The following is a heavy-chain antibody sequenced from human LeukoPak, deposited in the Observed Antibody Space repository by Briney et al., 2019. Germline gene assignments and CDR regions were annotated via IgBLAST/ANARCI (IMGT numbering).Heavy chain of an antibody. CDR1: GGSFSGYY. Sequence: SETLSLTCAVYGGSFSGYYWSWIRQPPGKGLEWIGEINHSGSTNYNPSLKSRATISVDTSKNQFSLKLSSVTAADTAVYYCARGLDPNCSSTSCYRNWFDPWGQGTLVTVSS. D-gene: IGHD2-2*01. V-gene: IGHV4-34*01. CDR3: ARGLDPNCSSTSCYRNWFDP. J-gene: IGHJ5*02. CDR2: INHSGST.